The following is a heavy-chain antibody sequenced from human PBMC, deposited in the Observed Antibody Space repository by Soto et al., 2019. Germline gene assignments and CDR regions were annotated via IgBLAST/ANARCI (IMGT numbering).Heavy chain of an antibody. D-gene: IGHD3-10*01. V-gene: IGHV4-39*01. J-gene: IGHJ6*02. CDR3: ARRVWSWSVGMDV. CDR2: IYYSGST. CDR1: GGSISSSSYY. Sequence: QLQLQESGPGLVKPSETLSLTCTVSGGSISSSSYYWGWIRQPPGKGLEWIGSIYYSGSTYYNPSLKSRVTISVDTSKNQFSLKLSSVTAADTAVYYCARRVWSWSVGMDVWGQGTTVTVSS.